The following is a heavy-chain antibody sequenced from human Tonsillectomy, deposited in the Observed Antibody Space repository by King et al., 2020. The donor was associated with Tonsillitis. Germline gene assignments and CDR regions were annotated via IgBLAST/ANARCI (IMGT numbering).Heavy chain of an antibody. CDR1: GGSFSGYY. Sequence: VQLPQWGAGLLKPSETLSLTCAVYGGSFSGYYWSWIRQPPGKGLEWIGEINHSGSTNYNPSLKSRVTISVDTSKNQFSLKLSSVTAADTAVYYCARFRPLTGGFDYWGQGTLVTVSS. CDR2: INHSGST. V-gene: IGHV4-34*01. CDR3: ARFRPLTGGFDY. D-gene: IGHD7-27*01. J-gene: IGHJ4*02.